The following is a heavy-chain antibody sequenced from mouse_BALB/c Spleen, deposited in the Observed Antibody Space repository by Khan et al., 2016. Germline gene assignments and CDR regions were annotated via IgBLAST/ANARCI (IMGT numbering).Heavy chain of an antibody. D-gene: IGHD1-1*01. J-gene: IGHJ1*01. CDR2: IHSSGST. Sequence: EVQLQESGPDLVKPSQSLSLTCTVTDYSITSIYSWHWIRQFPGNKLEWMDYIHSSGSTNYNPSLKSRISITRDTSKNQFFLQLNSVTMEDTATYYCTRGDYFGNSWYFDVWGAGTTVTVSS. V-gene: IGHV3-1*02. CDR1: DYSITSIYS. CDR3: TRGDYFGNSWYFDV.